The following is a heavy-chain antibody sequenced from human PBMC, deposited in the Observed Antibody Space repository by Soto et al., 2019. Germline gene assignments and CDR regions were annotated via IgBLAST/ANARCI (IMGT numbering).Heavy chain of an antibody. CDR2: ISASSDAA. V-gene: IGHV3-23*01. Sequence: QPGGSLRLSCVASGLPFSTSAMNWVRQAPGKGLEWVSIISASSDAAYYAESVKGRFTSSRDNSKNTLYLQMDSLRPEDTAVYYCARERVLRFLEWARGGAFDIWGQGTMVTVSS. CDR1: GLPFSTSA. J-gene: IGHJ3*02. D-gene: IGHD3-3*01. CDR3: ARERVLRFLEWARGGAFDI.